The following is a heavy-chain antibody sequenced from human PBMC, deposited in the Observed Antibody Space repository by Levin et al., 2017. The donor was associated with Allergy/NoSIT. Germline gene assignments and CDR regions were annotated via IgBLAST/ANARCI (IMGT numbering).Heavy chain of an antibody. CDR2: INPNSGGT. D-gene: IGHD3-3*01. Sequence: ASVKVSCKASGYTFTGYYMHWVRQAPGQGLEWMGRINPNSGGTNYAQKFQGRVTMTRDTSISTAYMELSRLRSDDTAVYYCARVDQLRFLEWLSPRKENDAFDIWGQGTMVTVSS. J-gene: IGHJ3*02. V-gene: IGHV1-2*06. CDR1: GYTFTGYY. CDR3: ARVDQLRFLEWLSPRKENDAFDI.